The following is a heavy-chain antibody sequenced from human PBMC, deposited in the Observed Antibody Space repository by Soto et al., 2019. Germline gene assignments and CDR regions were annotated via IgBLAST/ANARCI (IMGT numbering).Heavy chain of an antibody. D-gene: IGHD1-20*01. J-gene: IGHJ4*02. V-gene: IGHV4-39*01. CDR3: ARLTVGITHFDY. Sequence: PSETLSLTCTVSGGSISSSTYYWGWMRQPPGKGLEWIASFFIGGNTYYNPSLKSRVTISVDTSKNQFSLKLSSVTAADTAVYYCARLTVGITHFDYWGQGTPVTVSS. CDR1: GGSISSSTYY. CDR2: FFIGGNT.